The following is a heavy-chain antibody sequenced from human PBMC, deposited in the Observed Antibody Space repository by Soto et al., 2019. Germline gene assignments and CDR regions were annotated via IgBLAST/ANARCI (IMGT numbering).Heavy chain of an antibody. CDR2: ISSRSTNI. Sequence: PGGSLRLSCVGSGFTFSGYSMAWVRQAPGRCLEWVASISSRSTNIDYADSVKGRFTISRDNAKNLVSLQMSSLRGEDTALYYCAKFTEPGYSSIWYYFEYWGQGXPVT. D-gene: IGHD6-19*01. V-gene: IGHV3-21*06. CDR1: GFTFSGYS. J-gene: IGHJ4*02. CDR3: AKFTEPGYSSIWYYFEY.